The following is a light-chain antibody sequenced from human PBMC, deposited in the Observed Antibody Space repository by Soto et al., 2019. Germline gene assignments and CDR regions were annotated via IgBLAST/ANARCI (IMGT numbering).Light chain of an antibody. CDR3: SSFAGSNHVPYV. J-gene: IGLJ1*01. V-gene: IGLV2-8*01. CDR2: EIN. Sequence: QSALTKPPSASGSPGQSVPISCTGTSRDVGAYDYVSWYQQHPGKAPKLMIYEINKRPSGVPDRFSGSKSGNTASLTVSGLQAEYEADYYCSSFAGSNHVPYVFGTGTKLTVL. CDR1: SRDVGAYDY.